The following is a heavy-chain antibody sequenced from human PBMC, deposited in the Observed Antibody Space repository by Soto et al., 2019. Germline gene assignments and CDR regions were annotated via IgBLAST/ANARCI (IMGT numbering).Heavy chain of an antibody. J-gene: IGHJ4*02. V-gene: IGHV1-69*01. Sequence: QVQLVQSGAEVKKPGSSVKVSCKASGGTFSSYSINWVRQAPGQGLEWMGEIIPIFGTANYAQKFQGRVTMTADECTSTAYMEMSRLRSEDPAVYYCARDGGRHAGGIDYWGQGTLVTVSS. D-gene: IGHD1-26*01. CDR2: IIPIFGTA. CDR1: GGTFSSYS. CDR3: ARDGGRHAGGIDY.